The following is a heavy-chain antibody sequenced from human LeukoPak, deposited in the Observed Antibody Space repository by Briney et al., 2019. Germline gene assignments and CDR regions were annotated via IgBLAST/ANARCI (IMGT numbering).Heavy chain of an antibody. CDR2: IYYTGST. D-gene: IGHD3-10*01. Sequence: SSQTLSLTCTVSGGLISSGGYYWSWIRQPPGKGLEWIGYIYYTGSTYYSPSLKSRASISVDTSKNQFSLKLSSVTAADTAVYYCAREKQDYYGSVRGVDYWGQGTLVTVSS. CDR3: AREKQDYYGSVRGVDY. J-gene: IGHJ4*02. CDR1: GGLISSGGYY. V-gene: IGHV4-31*03.